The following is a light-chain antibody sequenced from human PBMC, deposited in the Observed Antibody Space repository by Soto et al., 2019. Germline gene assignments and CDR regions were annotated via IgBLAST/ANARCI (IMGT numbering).Light chain of an antibody. CDR2: EVS. V-gene: IGLV2-14*01. Sequence: QSALTQPASVSGSPGQSITISCTGTSSDVGGYNYVSWYQQHPGKAPKLLIFEVSNRPSGVSNRFSGSKSANTASLTISGLQAEDEADYYCSSYTSSRTLVFGGGTKPPS. CDR3: SSYTSSRTLV. J-gene: IGLJ2*01. CDR1: SSDVGGYNY.